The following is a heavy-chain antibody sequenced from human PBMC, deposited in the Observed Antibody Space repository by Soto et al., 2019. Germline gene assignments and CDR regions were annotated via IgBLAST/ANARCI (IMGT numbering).Heavy chain of an antibody. V-gene: IGHV3-33*01. CDR3: ASNLSPDYGDYVERYYYYGMDV. D-gene: IGHD4-17*01. CDR1: GFTFSSYG. CDR2: IWYDGSNK. J-gene: IGHJ6*02. Sequence: QVQLVESGGGVVQPGRSLRLSCAASGFTFSSYGMHWVRQAPGKGLEWVAVIWYDGSNKYYADSVKGRFTISRDNSKNTLYMQMNSLRAEDTAVYYSASNLSPDYGDYVERYYYYGMDVWGPGITVTASS.